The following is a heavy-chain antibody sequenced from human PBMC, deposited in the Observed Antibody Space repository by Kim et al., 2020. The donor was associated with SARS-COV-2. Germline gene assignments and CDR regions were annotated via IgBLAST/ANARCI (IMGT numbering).Heavy chain of an antibody. J-gene: IGHJ4*02. V-gene: IGHV3-53*01. CDR3: ARGGRHSSGWYTDIGIYYFDY. D-gene: IGHD6-19*01. CDR1: GFTVSSNY. CDR2: IYSGGST. Sequence: GGSLRLSCAASGFTVSSNYMSWVRQAPGKGLEWVSVIYSGGSTYYADSVKGRFTISRDNSKNTLYLQMNSLRAEDTAVYYCARGGRHSSGWYTDIGIYYFDYWGQGTLVTVSS.